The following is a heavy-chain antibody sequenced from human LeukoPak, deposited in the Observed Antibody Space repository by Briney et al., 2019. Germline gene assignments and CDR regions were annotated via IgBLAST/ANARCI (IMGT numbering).Heavy chain of an antibody. D-gene: IGHD1-1*01. CDR3: ARGGLELDY. Sequence: GGSLRLSCAASGFPFSSYGMHWVRQAPGKGPEWVAVISHDGSNKYYEDSVKGRFTISRDNAKNTLYLQMNSLRAEDTAVYYCARGGLELDYWGQGTLVTVSS. CDR2: ISHDGSNK. J-gene: IGHJ4*02. V-gene: IGHV3-30*03. CDR1: GFPFSSYG.